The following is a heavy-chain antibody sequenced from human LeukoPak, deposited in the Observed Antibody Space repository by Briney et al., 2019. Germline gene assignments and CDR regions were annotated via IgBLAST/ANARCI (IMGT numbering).Heavy chain of an antibody. CDR2: INHSGST. J-gene: IGHJ6*02. Sequence: SETLSLTCAVYGGSFSVYYWSWIREPPGKGLEWIGEINHSGSTNYNPSLKSRVTISVDTSKNQFSLKLSSVTAADTAVSYCARSRWSGYLSGGKYYYGMDVWGQGTTVTVSS. CDR3: ARSRWSGYLSGGKYYYGMDV. CDR1: GGSFSVYY. V-gene: IGHV4-34*01. D-gene: IGHD3-3*01.